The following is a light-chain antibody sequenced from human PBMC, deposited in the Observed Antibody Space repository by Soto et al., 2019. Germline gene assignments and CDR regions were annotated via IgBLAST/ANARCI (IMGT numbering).Light chain of an antibody. J-gene: IGKJ5*01. CDR3: QQYHYWPIT. Sequence: IVLPQAPDNLSFSSGARDNLSCRASQSVSSNLAWYQQKPGQAPRLILYGASTGATGFPARFSGSGSGTEFTLTISSLQSEDFAVYLCQQYHYWPITFGQGTRLEIK. CDR2: GAS. V-gene: IGKV3-15*01. CDR1: QSVSSN.